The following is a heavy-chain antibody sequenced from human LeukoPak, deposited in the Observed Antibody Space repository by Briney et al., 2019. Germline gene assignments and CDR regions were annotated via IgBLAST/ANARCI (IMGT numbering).Heavy chain of an antibody. CDR2: ISAGGGST. CDR1: GFTFSSYA. D-gene: IGHD3-10*01. CDR3: AKHTYYYGSGTHLDY. V-gene: IGHV3-23*01. J-gene: IGHJ4*02. Sequence: GGSLRLSCAASGFTFSSYAMSWVRQAPGKGLEWVSTISAGGGSTYYADSVTGRFTISRDKSKNTLYLQMNSLRAEDTAVYYCAKHTYYYGSGTHLDYWGQGTLVTVSS.